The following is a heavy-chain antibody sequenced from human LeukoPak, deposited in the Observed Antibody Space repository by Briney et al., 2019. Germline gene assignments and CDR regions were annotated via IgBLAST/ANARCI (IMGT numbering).Heavy chain of an antibody. CDR3: ARDAAGTEGYYFDY. CDR1: GYTFTGYY. CDR2: INPNSGGR. V-gene: IGHV1-2*02. D-gene: IGHD6-13*01. J-gene: IGHJ4*02. Sequence: ASVKVSCKASGYTFTGYYMHWVRQAPGQGLEWMGWINPNSGGRNYAQKFQGRVTMTRDTSISTAYMELSRLRSDDTAVYYCARDAAGTEGYYFDYWGQGTLVTVSS.